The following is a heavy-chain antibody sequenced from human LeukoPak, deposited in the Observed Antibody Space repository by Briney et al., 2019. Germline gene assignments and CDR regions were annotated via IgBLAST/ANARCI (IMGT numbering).Heavy chain of an antibody. CDR2: MNPNSGNT. Sequence: ASVKVSCKASGYTFTSYDINWVRQATGQELEWMGWMNPNSGNTGYAQKFQGRVTMTRNTSISTAYMELSSLRSEDTAVYYCASQNDYGDSWAGNWGQGTLVTVSS. D-gene: IGHD4-17*01. J-gene: IGHJ4*02. V-gene: IGHV1-8*01. CDR1: GYTFTSYD. CDR3: ASQNDYGDSWAGN.